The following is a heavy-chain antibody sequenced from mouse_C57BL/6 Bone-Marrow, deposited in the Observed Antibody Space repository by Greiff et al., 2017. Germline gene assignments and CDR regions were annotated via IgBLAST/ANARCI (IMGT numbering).Heavy chain of an antibody. CDR2: ISSGSSTI. V-gene: IGHV5-17*01. J-gene: IGHJ2*01. CDR1: GFTFSDYG. CDR3: ARGYYVDY. Sequence: EVQLVESGGGLVKPGGSLKLSCAASGFTFSDYGMHWVRQAPEKGLEWVAYISSGSSTIYYADTVKGRFTISRDNAKNTLFLQMTSLRAEDTAMYYCARGYYVDYGGQGTTLTVSA.